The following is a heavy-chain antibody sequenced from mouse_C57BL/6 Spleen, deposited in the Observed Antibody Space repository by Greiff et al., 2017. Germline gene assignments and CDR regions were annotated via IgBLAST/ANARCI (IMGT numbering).Heavy chain of an antibody. CDR2: INPNNGGT. CDR1: GYTFTDYY. J-gene: IGHJ1*03. D-gene: IGHD2-1*01. CDR3: ARNYGKGEYFDV. Sequence: EVQLVESGPELVKPGASVKISCKASGYTFTDYYMNWVKQSHGKSLEWIGDINPNNGGTSYNQKFKGKATLTVDKSSSTAYMELRSLTSEDSAVYYCARNYGKGEYFDVWGTGTTVTVSS. V-gene: IGHV1-26*01.